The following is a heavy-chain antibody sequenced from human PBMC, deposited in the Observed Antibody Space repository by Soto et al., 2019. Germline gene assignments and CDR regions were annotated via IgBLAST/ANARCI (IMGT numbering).Heavy chain of an antibody. CDR2: INPSGGST. CDR3: ASSGGGGSYLDY. Sequence: GASVKVSCKASGYTFTSYYMHWVRQAPGQGLEWMGIINPSGGSTSYAQRFQGRVTMTRDTSTSTVYMELSSLRSEDTAVYYCASSGGGGSYLDYWGQGTLVTVSS. V-gene: IGHV1-46*01. CDR1: GYTFTSYY. D-gene: IGHD1-1*01. J-gene: IGHJ4*02.